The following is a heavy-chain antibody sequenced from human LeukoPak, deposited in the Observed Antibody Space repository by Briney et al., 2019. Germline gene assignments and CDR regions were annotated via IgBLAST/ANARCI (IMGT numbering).Heavy chain of an antibody. D-gene: IGHD6-13*01. CDR2: IYYSGST. J-gene: IGHJ5*02. Sequence: SETLSLTCTVSGGSISSYYWSWIRQPLGKGLEWIGYIYYSGSTNYNPSLKSRVTISVDTSKNQFSLKLSSVTAADTAVYYCARGYSSSWYFRFDPWGQGTLVTVSS. V-gene: IGHV4-59*13. CDR3: ARGYSSSWYFRFDP. CDR1: GGSISSYY.